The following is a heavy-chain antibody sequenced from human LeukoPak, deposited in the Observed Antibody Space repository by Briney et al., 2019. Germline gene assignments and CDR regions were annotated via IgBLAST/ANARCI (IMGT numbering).Heavy chain of an antibody. D-gene: IGHD3-22*01. CDR2: ISSSSRYI. V-gene: IGHV3-21*04. J-gene: IGHJ4*02. CDR1: EFTFSDYS. Sequence: GGSLRLSCAASEFTFSDYSMNWVRQAPGKGLEWVASISSSSRYIYYADSVKGRFTISRDNAKNSLYLQMNSLRAEDTAVYYCAKIYDSSGYPDDYWGQGTLVTVSS. CDR3: AKIYDSSGYPDDY.